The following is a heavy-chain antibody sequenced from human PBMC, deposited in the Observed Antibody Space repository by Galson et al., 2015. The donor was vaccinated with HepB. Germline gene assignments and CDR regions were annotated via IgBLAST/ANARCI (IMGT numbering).Heavy chain of an antibody. J-gene: IGHJ4*02. Sequence: SLRLSCAASGFTFSKYWMYWVRQAPGKGLVWVSRINSDGSSTTYADSVKGRFTVSRDNAKNTLYLQMNSLRAEDTAVYYCATDRAAYGREPFDYWGQGTLVTVSS. CDR3: ATDRAAYGREPFDY. D-gene: IGHD2-21*01. CDR1: GFTFSKYW. CDR2: INSDGSST. V-gene: IGHV3-74*01.